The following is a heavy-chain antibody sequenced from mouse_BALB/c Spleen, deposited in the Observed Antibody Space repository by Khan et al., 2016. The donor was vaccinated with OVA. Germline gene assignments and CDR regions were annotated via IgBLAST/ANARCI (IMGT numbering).Heavy chain of an antibody. CDR2: INPSNGGT. CDR3: TRGGYGGFAY. V-gene: IGHV1S81*02. D-gene: IGHD3-1*01. J-gene: IGHJ3*01. Sequence: QVQLQQPGAELVKPGASVKLSCKASGYAFTNYQMYWVKQRPGQGLEWIGEINPSNGGTNFNEKFKSKATLTVDKSSSTAYMKLSSLTSEDSAVYYCTRGGYGGFAYWGQGTLVTVSA. CDR1: GYAFTNYQ.